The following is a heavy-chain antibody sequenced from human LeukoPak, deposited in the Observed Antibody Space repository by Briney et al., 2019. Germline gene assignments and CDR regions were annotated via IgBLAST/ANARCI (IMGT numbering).Heavy chain of an antibody. CDR3: ARGVGYCSSTSCLNWFDP. V-gene: IGHV1-8*01. Sequence: ASVKVSCKASGYTFTSYDINWVRQATGQGLEWMGWMNPNSGNTGYAQKFQGRVTMTRNTSISTAYMELSSLRSEDTAVYYCARGVGYCSSTSCLNWFDPWGQGTLVTVSS. D-gene: IGHD2-2*03. J-gene: IGHJ5*02. CDR2: MNPNSGNT. CDR1: GYTFTSYD.